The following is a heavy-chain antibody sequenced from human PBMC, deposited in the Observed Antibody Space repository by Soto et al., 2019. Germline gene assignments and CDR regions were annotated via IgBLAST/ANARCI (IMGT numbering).Heavy chain of an antibody. V-gene: IGHV4-30-4*01. CDR3: ARVVSDRSSLFDP. D-gene: IGHD6-13*01. CDR1: GVSIVSGVYF. CDR2: ISYTGSA. J-gene: IGHJ5*02. Sequence: PSETLSLTCTVSGVSIVSGVYFWSLIRQPPGKGLEWIGFISYTGSAYYNPSLKSRVTISVDTSKNQFSLKLSSVTAADTAVYYWARVVSDRSSLFDPRAQRNPVLVAS.